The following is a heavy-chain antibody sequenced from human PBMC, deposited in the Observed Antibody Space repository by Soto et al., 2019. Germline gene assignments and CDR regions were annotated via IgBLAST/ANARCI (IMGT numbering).Heavy chain of an antibody. CDR1: GGTFSSYA. D-gene: IGHD3-22*01. CDR3: ATHPSYYDSSGYYYGY. CDR2: IIPIFGTA. Sequence: ASVKVSCKASGGTFSSYAISWVRQAPGQGLEWMGGIIPIFGTANYAQKFQGRVTITADESTSTAYMELSSLRSEDTAVYYCATHPSYYDSSGYYYGYWGQGTLVTVSS. V-gene: IGHV1-69*13. J-gene: IGHJ4*02.